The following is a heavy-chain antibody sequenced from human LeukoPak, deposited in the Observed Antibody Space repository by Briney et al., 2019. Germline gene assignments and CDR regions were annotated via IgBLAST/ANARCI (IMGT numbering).Heavy chain of an antibody. J-gene: IGHJ4*02. CDR3: ARDRADVERASSRFDY. CDR1: GYTFTSYG. CDR2: ISAYNGNT. V-gene: IGHV1-18*01. Sequence: ASVKVSCKASGYTFTSYGISWVRQAPGQGLEWMGWISAYNGNTNYAQKLQGRVTMTTDTSTSTAYMELRSLRSDDTAVYYCARDRADVERASSRFDYWGQGTLVAVSS. D-gene: IGHD6-25*01.